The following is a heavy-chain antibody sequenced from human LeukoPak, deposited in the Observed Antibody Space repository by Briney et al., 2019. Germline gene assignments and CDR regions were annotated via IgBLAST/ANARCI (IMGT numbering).Heavy chain of an antibody. CDR1: GFTFSSYS. D-gene: IGHD1-1*01. V-gene: IGHV3-48*01. CDR3: ARRGTGPFDY. CDR2: ISRTT. Sequence: GGSLRLSCAASGFTFSSYSFNWVRQAPGKGLEWVSYISRTTSYADSVKGRFTISRDNAKSSLYLQMNSLRAEDTAVYYCARRGTGPFDYWGQGILVTVSS. J-gene: IGHJ4*02.